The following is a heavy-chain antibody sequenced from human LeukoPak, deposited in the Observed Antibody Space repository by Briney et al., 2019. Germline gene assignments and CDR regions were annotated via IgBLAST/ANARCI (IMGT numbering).Heavy chain of an antibody. CDR3: ATDRADYYDSSGYTFDY. D-gene: IGHD3-22*01. CDR2: FDPEDGET. CDR1: GYTLTELS. J-gene: IGHJ4*02. Sequence: ASVKVSCKVSGYTLTELSMHWVRQAPGKGLEWMGGFDPEDGETIYALKFQGRVTMTEDTSTDTAYMELSSLRSEDTAVYYCATDRADYYDSSGYTFDYWGQGTLVTVSS. V-gene: IGHV1-24*01.